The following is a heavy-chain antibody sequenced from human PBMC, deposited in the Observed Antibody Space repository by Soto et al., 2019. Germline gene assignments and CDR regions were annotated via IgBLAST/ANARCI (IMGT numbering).Heavy chain of an antibody. CDR3: ARASIAVAGEDFDS. V-gene: IGHV1-2*04. Sequence: ASVKVSCKASGYTFTGYYMHWVRQAPGQGLEWMGWINPNSGGTNYAQKFQGWVTMTRDTSISTAYMELSRLRSDDTAVYYCARASIAVAGEDFDSWGQGTLVTVSS. D-gene: IGHD6-19*01. CDR2: INPNSGGT. J-gene: IGHJ4*02. CDR1: GYTFTGYY.